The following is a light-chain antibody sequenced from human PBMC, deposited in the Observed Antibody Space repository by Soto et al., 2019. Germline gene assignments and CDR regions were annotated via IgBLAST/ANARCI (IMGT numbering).Light chain of an antibody. CDR3: QQYNSYSWT. CDR2: KAS. CDR1: ESISSW. Sequence: DIQMTQSPPTLSASAGDRVTITCRASESISSWLAWYQQKPGKAPKLLMYKASSLESGVPSRFSGSGSGTEFTLTISSLQPDDFATYYCQQYNSYSWTLGQGTKVDTK. V-gene: IGKV1-5*03. J-gene: IGKJ1*01.